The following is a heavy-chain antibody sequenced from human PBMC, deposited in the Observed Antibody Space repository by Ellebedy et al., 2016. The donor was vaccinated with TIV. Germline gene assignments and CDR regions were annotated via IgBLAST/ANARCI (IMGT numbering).Heavy chain of an antibody. CDR1: GGSFSDYY. D-gene: IGHD2-8*01. V-gene: IGHV4-34*01. J-gene: IGHJ6*02. Sequence: MPSETLSLTCAVYGGSFSDYYWTWIRQPPGKGLEWIGDINHSGSTNYNPSFKSRVSISVDTSKNQFSLKLSSVTAADTAVYYCARDPSWCYSCADVWGQGTTVTVSS. CDR3: ARDPSWCYSCADV. CDR2: INHSGST.